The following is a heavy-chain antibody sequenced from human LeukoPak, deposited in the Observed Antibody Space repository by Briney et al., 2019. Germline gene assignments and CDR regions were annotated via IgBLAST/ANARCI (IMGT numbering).Heavy chain of an antibody. Sequence: GSLRLSCAASGFTFSSYGMHWVRQAPGKGLEWVAVISYDGSNKYYADSVKGRFTISRDNSKNTLYLQMNSLRAEDTAVYYCAKDHCYYGSGSYYVYSCYMDVWGKGTTVTISS. D-gene: IGHD3-10*01. J-gene: IGHJ6*03. V-gene: IGHV3-30*18. CDR3: AKDHCYYGSGSYYVYSCYMDV. CDR1: GFTFSSYG. CDR2: ISYDGSNK.